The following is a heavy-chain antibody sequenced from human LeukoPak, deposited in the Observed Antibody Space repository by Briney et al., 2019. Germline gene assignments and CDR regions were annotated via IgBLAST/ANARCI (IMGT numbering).Heavy chain of an antibody. J-gene: IGHJ4*02. V-gene: IGHV3-23*01. CDR2: ITGSGGRT. Sequence: GGSLRLSCVASGFTFSSYGMSWVRQAPGKGLEWVSCITGSGGRTYYADSVKGRFTISRDNSKNTLYLQMNTLRVEDTALYYCAKELYSVTTSLFDSRGQGTLVIVSS. D-gene: IGHD4-17*01. CDR1: GFTFSSYG. CDR3: AKELYSVTTSLFDS.